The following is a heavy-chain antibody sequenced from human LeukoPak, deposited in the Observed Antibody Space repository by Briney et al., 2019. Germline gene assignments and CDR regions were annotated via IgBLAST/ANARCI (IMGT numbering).Heavy chain of an antibody. CDR3: ARVSGRPRAFDY. Sequence: GGSLRLSCAASGFTVTSNYMSWVRQAPGKGLEWVSVIYSGGSTYYADSVKGRFTISRDNSKNTLYLQMNSLRAEGMAVYYCARVSGRPRAFDYWGQGTLVTVSS. CDR2: IYSGGST. CDR1: GFTVTSNY. J-gene: IGHJ4*02. V-gene: IGHV3-53*01.